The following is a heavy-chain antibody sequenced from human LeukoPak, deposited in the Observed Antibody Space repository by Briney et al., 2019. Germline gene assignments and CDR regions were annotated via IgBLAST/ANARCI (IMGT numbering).Heavy chain of an antibody. J-gene: IGHJ3*02. D-gene: IGHD2-15*01. Sequence: HPGGSLRLSXAASGFTVSSNYMSWVRQAPGKGLEWVSVIYSGGSTYYADSVKGRFTISRDNSKNTLYLQMNSLRAEDTAVYYCAKALPVVAAKGNAFDIWGQGTMVTVSS. CDR1: GFTVSSNY. CDR3: AKALPVVAAKGNAFDI. CDR2: IYSGGST. V-gene: IGHV3-53*01.